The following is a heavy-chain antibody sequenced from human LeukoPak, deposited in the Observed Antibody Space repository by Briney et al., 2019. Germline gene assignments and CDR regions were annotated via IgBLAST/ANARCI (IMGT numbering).Heavy chain of an antibody. D-gene: IGHD6-13*01. CDR3: ARDIAAAGYFDY. CDR1: GMTFSNYA. V-gene: IGHV3-23*01. CDR2: ITGGGRNT. Sequence: GGSLRLSCAASGMTFSNYAMSWVRQAPGKGLEWVSAITGGGRNTYYADSVKGRFTISKDISKNTLSLQMNSLRAEDTAVYYCARDIAAAGYFDYWGQGTLVTVSS. J-gene: IGHJ4*02.